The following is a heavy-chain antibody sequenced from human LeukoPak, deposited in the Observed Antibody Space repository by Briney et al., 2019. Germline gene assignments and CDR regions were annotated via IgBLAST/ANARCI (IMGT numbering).Heavy chain of an antibody. CDR1: GFTLSSYG. Sequence: GGSLRLSCAASGFTLSSYGMHWVRQAPGKGLEWVAFMRYDGSNKYYADSVKGQFTISRDNSKNTLYLQMNSLRAEDTAVYYCVRGKVVVAATRAFDYWGQGTLVTVSS. CDR3: VRGKVVVAATRAFDY. V-gene: IGHV3-30*02. D-gene: IGHD2-15*01. J-gene: IGHJ4*02. CDR2: MRYDGSNK.